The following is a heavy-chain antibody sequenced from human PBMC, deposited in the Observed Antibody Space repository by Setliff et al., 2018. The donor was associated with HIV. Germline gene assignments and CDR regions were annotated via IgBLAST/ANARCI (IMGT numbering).Heavy chain of an antibody. D-gene: IGHD3-9*01. CDR2: IIPIFGEA. Sequence: SVKVSCKASGDTLRKSGFNWVRQAPGQGLEWIGKIIPIFGEANYAQKFQGRVTITADESASTAYMELSSLRSEDTAVYYCATSPRGTYYDTLSGRPRGWFDPWGQGTLVTVSS. CDR3: ATSPRGTYYDTLSGRPRGWFDP. J-gene: IGHJ5*02. CDR1: GDTLRKSG. V-gene: IGHV1-69*13.